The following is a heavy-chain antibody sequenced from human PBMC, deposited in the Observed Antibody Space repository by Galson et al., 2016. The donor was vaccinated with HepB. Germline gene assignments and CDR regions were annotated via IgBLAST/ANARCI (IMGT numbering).Heavy chain of an antibody. CDR3: ARGEVAAPGSGDVYNWFDP. CDR1: GGSIGSSNW. V-gene: IGHV4-4*02. CDR2: IKHSGST. Sequence: SETLSLTCAVSGGSIGSSNWWSWVRQPPGKGLEWIGEIKHSGSTNYNPSLKSRVTISVDKSKNHFSLKLSSVTAADTAVYYCARGEVAAPGSGDVYNWFDPWGQGTLVTVSS. D-gene: IGHD3-10*01. J-gene: IGHJ5*02.